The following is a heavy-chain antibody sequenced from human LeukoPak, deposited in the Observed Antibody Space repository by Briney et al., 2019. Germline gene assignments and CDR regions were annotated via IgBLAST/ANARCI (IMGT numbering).Heavy chain of an antibody. V-gene: IGHV4-59*01. J-gene: IGHJ4*02. CDR2: IYYSGSI. Sequence: PSETLSLTCTVSGGSISNYYWSWIRQPPGKGLEWIGYIYYSGSINYNPSLKSRVTISVDTSKNQFSLKLSSVTAADTAVYYCARGFDYYDSSGYDYWGQGTLVTVSS. CDR3: ARGFDYYDSSGYDY. CDR1: GGSISNYY. D-gene: IGHD3-22*01.